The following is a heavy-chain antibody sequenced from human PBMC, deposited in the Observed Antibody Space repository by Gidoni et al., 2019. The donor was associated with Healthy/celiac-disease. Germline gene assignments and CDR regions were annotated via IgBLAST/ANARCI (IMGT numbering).Heavy chain of an antibody. J-gene: IGHJ6*03. V-gene: IGHV3-23*01. D-gene: IGHD2-15*01. CDR2: ISGSGGST. CDR3: AKEKDGSHHYYYYYRDV. Sequence: EVQLLASGGGLVQPGGSLRLSCAASGFTFSSYAMSWVRQAPGKGLEWVSAISGSGGSTYYADSVKGRFTISRDNSKNTLYLQMNSLRAEDTAVYYCAKEKDGSHHYYYYYRDVWGKGTTVTVSS. CDR1: GFTFSSYA.